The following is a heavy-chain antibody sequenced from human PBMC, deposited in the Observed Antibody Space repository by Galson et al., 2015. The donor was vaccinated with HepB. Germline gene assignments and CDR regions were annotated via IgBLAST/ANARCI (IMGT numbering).Heavy chain of an antibody. V-gene: IGHV4-59*01. CDR2: IYYSGST. D-gene: IGHD6-19*01. J-gene: IGHJ4*02. Sequence: ETLSLTCTVSGGSISSYYWSWIRQPPGKGLEWIGYIYYSGSTNYNPSLKSRVTISVDTSKNQFSLKLSSVTAADTAVYYCARGFFHRSGWSAFDYWGQGTLVTVSS. CDR3: ARGFFHRSGWSAFDY. CDR1: GGSISSYY.